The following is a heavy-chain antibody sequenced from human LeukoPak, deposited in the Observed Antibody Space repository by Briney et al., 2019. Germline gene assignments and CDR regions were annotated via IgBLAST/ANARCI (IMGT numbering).Heavy chain of an antibody. V-gene: IGHV3-33*01. CDR3: TREGGQQLGSFDY. CDR1: GFTFSTYG. D-gene: IGHD6-13*01. CDR2: IWYDGSNK. J-gene: IGHJ4*02. Sequence: PGGSLRLSCAASGFTFSTYGMHWVRQAPGKGLEWGAIIWYDGSNKYYADSVKGRFTISRDNSKTPLFLQMNSLRAEATAVYYCTREGGQQLGSFDYWGQGTLVTVSS.